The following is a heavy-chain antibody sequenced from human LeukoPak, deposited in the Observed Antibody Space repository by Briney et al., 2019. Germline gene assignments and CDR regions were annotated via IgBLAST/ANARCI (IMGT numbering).Heavy chain of an antibody. CDR2: ISAYNGNT. CDR3: AKDSRSVVITFGGVIAG. D-gene: IGHD3-16*02. V-gene: IGHV1-18*04. CDR1: GYTFTSYG. J-gene: IGHJ4*02. Sequence: GASVKVSCKASGYTFTSYGISWVRQAPGQGLEWMGWISAYNGNTNYAQKLQGRVTMTTDTSTSTAYMELRSLRSDDTAVYYCAKDSRSVVITFGGVIAGWGQGTLVTISS.